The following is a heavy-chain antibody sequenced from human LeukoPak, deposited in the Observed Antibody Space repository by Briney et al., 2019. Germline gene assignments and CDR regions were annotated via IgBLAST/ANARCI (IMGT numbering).Heavy chain of an antibody. CDR3: ARDGEMATILDY. J-gene: IGHJ4*02. V-gene: IGHV1-69*05. D-gene: IGHD5-24*01. CDR1: GGTFSSCA. CDR2: IIPIFGTA. Sequence: SVKVSCKASGGTFSSCAISWVRQAPGQGLEWMGRIIPIFGTANYAQKFQGRVTITTDESTSTAYMELSSLRSEDTAVYYCARDGEMATILDYWGQGTLVTVSS.